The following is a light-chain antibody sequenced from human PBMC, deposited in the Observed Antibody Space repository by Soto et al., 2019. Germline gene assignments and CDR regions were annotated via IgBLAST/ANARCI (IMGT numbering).Light chain of an antibody. V-gene: IGLV2-14*01. CDR1: SGDVGGYDY. Sequence: QSVLTQPASVSGSPGQSITISCTGSSGDVGGYDYVSWYQQHPGKAPKLMIYEVSNRPSGVSNRFSGSKSGNTASLTISGLQAEDEADYYCCSYTGSLTLLFGGGTKLTVL. J-gene: IGLJ2*01. CDR3: CSYTGSLTLL. CDR2: EVS.